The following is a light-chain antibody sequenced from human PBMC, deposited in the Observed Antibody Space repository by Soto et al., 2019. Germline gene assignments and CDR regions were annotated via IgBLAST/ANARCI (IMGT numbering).Light chain of an antibody. CDR2: DAS. Sequence: DIQMTQSPSTLSASVGDRVTITCRASQSISSWLAWYQQKPGKAPKLLIYDASSLESGVPSRFSGSGSVTEFNLTISSLQPDDFASYYCQQYNSYSPWTVGQGTKVEIK. CDR1: QSISSW. CDR3: QQYNSYSPWT. J-gene: IGKJ1*01. V-gene: IGKV1-5*01.